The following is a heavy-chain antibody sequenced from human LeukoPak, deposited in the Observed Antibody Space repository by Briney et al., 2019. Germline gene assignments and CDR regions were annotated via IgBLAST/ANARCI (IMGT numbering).Heavy chain of an antibody. CDR3: ARGVDYYGSGSGNWFDP. CDR2: ISKSSTYI. V-gene: IGHV3-21*01. J-gene: IGHJ5*02. CDR1: GFTFTTYS. D-gene: IGHD3-10*01. Sequence: GGSLRLSCAASGFTFTTYSMNWVRQAPGKGLEWVSSISKSSTYIYYADSVKGRFTVSRDNAKNSLYLQMNSLRVEDTAVYYCARGVDYYGSGSGNWFDPWGQGTLVTVSS.